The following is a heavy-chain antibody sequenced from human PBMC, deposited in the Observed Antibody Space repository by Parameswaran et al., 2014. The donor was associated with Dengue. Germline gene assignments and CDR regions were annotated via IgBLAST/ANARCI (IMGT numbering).Heavy chain of an antibody. CDR2: INPNSGGT. J-gene: IGHJ6*02. CDR3: ARALGAYSSSSKTSHYYGMDV. V-gene: IGHV1-2*02. Sequence: WVRQGPGQGLEWMGWINPNSGGTNYAQKFQGRVTMTRDTSISTAYMELSRLRSDDTAVYYCARALGAYSSSSKTSHYYGMDVWGQGTTVTVSS. D-gene: IGHD6-6*01.